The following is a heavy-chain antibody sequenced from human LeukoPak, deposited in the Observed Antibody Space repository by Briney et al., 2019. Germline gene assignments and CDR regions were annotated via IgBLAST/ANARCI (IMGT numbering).Heavy chain of an antibody. D-gene: IGHD3-16*01. V-gene: IGHV3-73*01. J-gene: IGHJ4*02. CDR2: IRSKANSYAT. Sequence: GGSLRLSCAASGFTFSGSAMHWVRQASGKGLEWVGRIRSKANSYATAYAASVKGRFTISRDDSKNTAYLQMNSLKTEDTAVYYCTTRPWGFDYWGQGTLVTVSS. CDR3: TTRPWGFDY. CDR1: GFTFSGSA.